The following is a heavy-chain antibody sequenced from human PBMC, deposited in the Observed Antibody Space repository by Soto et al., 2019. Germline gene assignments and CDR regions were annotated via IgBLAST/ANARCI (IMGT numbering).Heavy chain of an antibody. V-gene: IGHV3-21*01. CDR1: GFTFSSYS. CDR2: ISSSSSYI. Sequence: PGGSLRLSCSASGFTFSSYSMNWVRQAPGKGLEWVSSISSSSSYIYYADSVKGRFTISRDNAKNSLYLQMNSLRAEDTAVYYSATWDYGDYPYYYYGMDVWGQGTTVTVS. CDR3: ATWDYGDYPYYYYGMDV. D-gene: IGHD4-17*01. J-gene: IGHJ6*02.